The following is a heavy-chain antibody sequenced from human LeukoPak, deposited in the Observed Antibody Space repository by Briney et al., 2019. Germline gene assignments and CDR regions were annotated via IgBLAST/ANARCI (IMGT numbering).Heavy chain of an antibody. D-gene: IGHD1-20*01. V-gene: IGHV1-18*01. CDR3: ARVGRITGTSPPDY. J-gene: IGHJ4*02. Sequence: ASVKVSCKASGYTFTSYGISWVRQAPGQGHEWMGWISAYNGNTNYAQKLQGRVTMTTDTSTSTAYMELRSLRSDDTAVYYCARVGRITGTSPPDYWGQGTLVTVSS. CDR1: GYTFTSYG. CDR2: ISAYNGNT.